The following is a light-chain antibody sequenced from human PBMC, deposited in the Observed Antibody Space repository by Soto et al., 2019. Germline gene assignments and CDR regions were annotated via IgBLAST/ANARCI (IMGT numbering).Light chain of an antibody. CDR1: QSISSW. V-gene: IGKV1-5*01. J-gene: IGKJ2*01. CDR2: DAS. Sequence: DIQMTQSPSPLSASVGDRVTITCRASQSISSWLAWYQQKPGKAPKLLIYDASSLESRVPSRFSGSGSGTELTLTTSGARSDDFATYSSLQNETYSSTFGQGTKLEIK. CDR3: LQNETYSST.